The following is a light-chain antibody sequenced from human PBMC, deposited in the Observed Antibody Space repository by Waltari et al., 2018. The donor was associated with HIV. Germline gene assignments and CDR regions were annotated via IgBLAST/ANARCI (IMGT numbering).Light chain of an antibody. Sequence: QSVLTQSPSASGTPGQRVTISCSGSNSNIGSNYVYWYQQLPGPTPRLLLYTTNQRPSGVPDRSPGSKSGTSASLASSGLRSEDEADYYCAAWDASRSGVVFGGGTKLTVL. J-gene: IGLJ2*01. CDR3: AAWDASRSGVV. CDR1: NSNIGSNY. CDR2: TTN. V-gene: IGLV1-47*01.